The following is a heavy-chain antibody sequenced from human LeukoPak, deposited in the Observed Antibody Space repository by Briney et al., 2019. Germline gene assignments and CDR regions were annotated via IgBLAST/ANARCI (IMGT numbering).Heavy chain of an antibody. Sequence: ASVKVSCKASGYTFTSYGISWVRQAPGQGLEWMGWISAYNGNTNYAQKLQGRVTMTEDTSTDTAYMELSSLRSEDTAVYYCATGYSSGWYYYYGMDVWGQGTTVTVSS. J-gene: IGHJ6*02. CDR2: ISAYNGNT. CDR1: GYTFTSYG. D-gene: IGHD6-19*01. CDR3: ATGYSSGWYYYYGMDV. V-gene: IGHV1-18*01.